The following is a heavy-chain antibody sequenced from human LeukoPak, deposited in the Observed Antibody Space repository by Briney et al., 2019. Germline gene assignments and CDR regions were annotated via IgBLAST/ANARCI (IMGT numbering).Heavy chain of an antibody. J-gene: IGHJ4*02. V-gene: IGHV4-39*01. CDR1: GGSISSTTYY. CDR3: ARRSSWPIYFDY. D-gene: IGHD6-13*01. Sequence: PSETLSLTCTVSGGSISSTTYYWGWIRQPPGKGLEWIGNIFYSGSTYYNPSLKSRVTISVDTSKNQFSLKLNSVTAADTAVYYCARRSSWPIYFDYWGQGTLVTVSS. CDR2: IFYSGST.